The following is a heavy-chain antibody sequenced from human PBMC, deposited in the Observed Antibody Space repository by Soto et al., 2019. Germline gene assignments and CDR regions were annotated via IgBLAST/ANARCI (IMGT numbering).Heavy chain of an antibody. Sequence: GGSLRLSCAASGFPFSSYAMHWVRQAPGKGLEWVAVISYDGSNKYYADSVKGRFTISRDNSKNTLYLQMNSLRAEDTAVYYCARSSITMIVVTSVYRGKGTLVTVSS. CDR2: ISYDGSNK. V-gene: IGHV3-30-3*01. CDR1: GFPFSSYA. CDR3: ARSSITMIVVTSVY. J-gene: IGHJ4*02. D-gene: IGHD3-22*01.